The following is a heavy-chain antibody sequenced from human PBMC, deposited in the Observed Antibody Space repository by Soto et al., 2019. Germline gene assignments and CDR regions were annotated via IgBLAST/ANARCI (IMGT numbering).Heavy chain of an antibody. CDR1: GGSISSGDYY. V-gene: IGHV4-30-4*01. CDR3: AREHYYDSSGYSSDY. D-gene: IGHD3-22*01. Sequence: SETLSLTCTVSGGSISSGDYYWSWIRQPPGKGLEWIGYIYYSGSTYYNPSLKSRVTISVDTSKNQFSLKLSSVTAADTAVYYCAREHYYDSSGYSSDYWGQGTLVTVSS. J-gene: IGHJ4*02. CDR2: IYYSGST.